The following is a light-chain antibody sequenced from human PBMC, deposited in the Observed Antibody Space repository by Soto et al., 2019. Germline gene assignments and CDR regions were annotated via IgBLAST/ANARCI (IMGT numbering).Light chain of an antibody. Sequence: DLQMTQSPSSLSASVGDRVTISCWASQSINTCLNWYRQKPGEDPKLLIYAASNLQSGVPSRFSGSGSGTDVTLTISSLQPEDFVTYCCQQSSSPPRTFGLGTKMDIK. CDR3: QQSSSPPRT. CDR2: AAS. J-gene: IGKJ1*01. V-gene: IGKV1-39*01. CDR1: QSINTC.